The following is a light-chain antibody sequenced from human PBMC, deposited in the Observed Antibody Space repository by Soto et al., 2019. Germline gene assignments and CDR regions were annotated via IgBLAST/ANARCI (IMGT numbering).Light chain of an antibody. CDR2: AAS. Sequence: IQLTQSPSSLSASVGDRVTITCRASQDISSFLAWYQQKPGKAPKLLIFAASTLQSGVPSRFSGSGSGTDFTLTISSLQPEDFATYYCQQTESYPSTFGGGIKVEIK. V-gene: IGKV1-9*01. J-gene: IGKJ4*01. CDR3: QQTESYPST. CDR1: QDISSF.